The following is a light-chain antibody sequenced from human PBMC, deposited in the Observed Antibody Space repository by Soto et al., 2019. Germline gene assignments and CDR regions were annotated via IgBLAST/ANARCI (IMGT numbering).Light chain of an antibody. CDR3: GTWDISLSLWV. Sequence: QSVLTQPPSVSAAPGQKVTISCSGSSSNIGNNYVSWYQHLPETAPKLLIYENNKRPSGIPDRFSGSKSGTSATLGITGLQTGDEADYYCGTWDISLSLWVFGGGTQLTVL. J-gene: IGLJ3*02. V-gene: IGLV1-51*02. CDR1: SSNIGNNY. CDR2: ENN.